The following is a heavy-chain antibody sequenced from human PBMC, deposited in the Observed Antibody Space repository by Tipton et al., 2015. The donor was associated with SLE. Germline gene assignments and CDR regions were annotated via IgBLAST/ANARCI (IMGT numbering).Heavy chain of an antibody. CDR3: AREGDPYSTAYYYGMDV. CDR1: GGSICTTY. Sequence: TLSLTCTVSGGSICTTYWSWIRQPAGKGLEWIGRVYSSGSTDYNPSLESRVTMTIDTSKNEFSRKLRSVPAADTAIYYCAREGDPYSTAYYYGMDVWGQGTTVTVSS. V-gene: IGHV4-4*07. CDR2: VYSSGST. J-gene: IGHJ6*02. D-gene: IGHD3-16*01.